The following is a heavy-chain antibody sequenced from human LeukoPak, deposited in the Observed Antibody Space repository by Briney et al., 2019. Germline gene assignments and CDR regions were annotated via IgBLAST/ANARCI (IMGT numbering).Heavy chain of an antibody. CDR2: ISSSSSYI. V-gene: IGHV3-21*04. Sequence: GGTLRLSCAASGFTFSSYSMNWVRQAPGKGLEWVSSISSSSSYIDYADSVKGRFTISRYNAKNSLYLQMNRLRATDTAVCYFAAGIGSARRSGYDYWGQGTLVTVSS. D-gene: IGHD3-3*01. J-gene: IGHJ4*02. CDR1: GFTFSSYS. CDR3: AAGIGSARRSGYDY.